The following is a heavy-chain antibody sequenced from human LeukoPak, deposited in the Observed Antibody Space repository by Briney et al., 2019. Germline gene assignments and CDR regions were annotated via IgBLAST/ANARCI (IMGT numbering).Heavy chain of an antibody. CDR1: GYTFTSYY. J-gene: IGHJ6*02. CDR3: ATDRRMVRGVIPSGMDV. Sequence: GASVKVSCKASGYTFTSYYMHWVRQAPGQGLEWMEIINPSGGSTSYAQKFQGRVTMTRDTSTSTVYMELSSLRSEDTAVYYCATDRRMVRGVIPSGMDVWGQGTTVTVSS. D-gene: IGHD3-10*01. V-gene: IGHV1-46*01. CDR2: INPSGGST.